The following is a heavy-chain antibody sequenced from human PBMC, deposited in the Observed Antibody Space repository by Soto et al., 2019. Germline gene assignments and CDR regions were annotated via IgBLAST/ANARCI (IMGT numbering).Heavy chain of an antibody. Sequence: QVQLVQSGAEVKKPEASVKVSCKTSGYTFTTYAMHWVRQAPGQRLEWMGWINAGGGDTKYSQRFQGRVTISRDTSASTVYMELSSLTPEDTAVYYCARGRVVRGVTTSVPHDFWGQGTLVTVAS. D-gene: IGHD3-10*01. CDR3: ARGRVVRGVTTSVPHDF. CDR2: INAGGGDT. V-gene: IGHV1-3*01. J-gene: IGHJ4*02. CDR1: GYTFTTYA.